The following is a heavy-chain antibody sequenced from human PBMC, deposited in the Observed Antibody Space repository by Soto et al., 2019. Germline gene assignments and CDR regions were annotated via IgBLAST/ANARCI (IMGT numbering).Heavy chain of an antibody. V-gene: IGHV3-74*01. CDR2: VDSAGSGT. CDR1: GITFSGFW. CDR3: ATVFEH. Sequence: VPLVESGGGSIRPGGPLRLPFVAFGITFSGFWMHWVRQVPGKGLVWVARVDSAGSGTSYADAVKGRFTISRDNAKNTLSLQMDSLRVEDTAVYYCATVFEHWGQGIPVTVSS. J-gene: IGHJ4*02.